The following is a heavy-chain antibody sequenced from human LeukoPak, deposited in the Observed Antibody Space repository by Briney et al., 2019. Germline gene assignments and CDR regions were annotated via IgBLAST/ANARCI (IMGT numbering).Heavy chain of an antibody. CDR1: GYTFTGYY. J-gene: IGHJ3*02. Sequence: GASVKVSCKASGYTFTGYYMHWVRQAPGQGLEWMGWINPNSGGTNYAQKFQGWVTMTRDTSISTAYMELSSLRSEDTAVYYCARVWREAFDIWGQGTMVTVSS. CDR2: INPNSGGT. CDR3: ARVWREAFDI. D-gene: IGHD1-1*01. V-gene: IGHV1-2*04.